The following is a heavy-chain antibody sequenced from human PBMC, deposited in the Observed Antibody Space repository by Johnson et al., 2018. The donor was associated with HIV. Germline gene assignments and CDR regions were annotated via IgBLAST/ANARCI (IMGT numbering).Heavy chain of an antibody. CDR3: AKDRQPENYGAFDV. CDR1: GFTFDDYA. D-gene: IGHD3-10*01. CDR2: ISDSGGRT. V-gene: IGHV3-23*04. Sequence: EVQLVESGGGVVRPGGSLRLSCAASGFTFDDYAMRWVRQAPGKGLEWVAGISDSGGRTYYADSVKGRFTISRDNSTNTLYLQMNSLRAEDTAIYYCAKDRQPENYGAFDVWGQVTMVTVSS. J-gene: IGHJ3*01.